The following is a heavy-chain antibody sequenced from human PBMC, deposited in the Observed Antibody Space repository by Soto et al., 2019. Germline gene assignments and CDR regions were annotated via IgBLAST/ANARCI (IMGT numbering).Heavy chain of an antibody. V-gene: IGHV1-18*01. Sequence: QVKLVQSGGEVKKPGASVKISCKASGYTFSSYGISWVRKAPGQGLEWMGWISAYNGNTNYAQKFQGRVTMTTDTSMITAYMELRSLISDDTAIYYCARTLNEWLLGLEWGQGTLVTVSS. CDR2: ISAYNGNT. D-gene: IGHD3-3*01. CDR3: ARTLNEWLLGLE. J-gene: IGHJ4*02. CDR1: GYTFSSYG.